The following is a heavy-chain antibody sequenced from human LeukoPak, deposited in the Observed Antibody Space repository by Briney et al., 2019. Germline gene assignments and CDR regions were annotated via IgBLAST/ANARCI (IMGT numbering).Heavy chain of an antibody. J-gene: IGHJ6*02. D-gene: IGHD2-2*01. Sequence: GGSLRLSCAASGFTVSSNYMSWVRQAPGKGLEWVSVIYSGGSTYYADYVNGRFTISRDNSKNTLYLQMNNLRAEDTAVYYCAREVRARDLYYYYAMDVWGQGTTVTVSS. CDR3: AREVRARDLYYYYAMDV. CDR2: IYSGGST. CDR1: GFTVSSNY. V-gene: IGHV3-66*01.